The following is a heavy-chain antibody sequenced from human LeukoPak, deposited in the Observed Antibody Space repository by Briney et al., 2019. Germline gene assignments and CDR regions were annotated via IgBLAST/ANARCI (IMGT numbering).Heavy chain of an antibody. CDR2: IYSGGST. V-gene: IGHV3-53*01. Sequence: GGSLRLSCAASGFTVSSNYMSWVRQAPGKGLEWVSVIYSGGSTYYADFVKGRFTISRDNSKNTLYLQMNSLRAEGTAVYYCARWGSFSTMIVDDAFDIWGQGTMVTVSS. D-gene: IGHD3-22*01. CDR1: GFTVSSNY. J-gene: IGHJ3*02. CDR3: ARWGSFSTMIVDDAFDI.